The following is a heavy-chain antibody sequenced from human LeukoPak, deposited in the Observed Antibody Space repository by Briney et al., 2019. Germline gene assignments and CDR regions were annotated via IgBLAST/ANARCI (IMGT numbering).Heavy chain of an antibody. Sequence: GGSLRLSCAASGFTFSSYSMNWVRQAPGKGLEWVSSISSSSSYIYYADSVKGRFTISRDNAKNSLYLQMNSLRAEDTAVYYCAAGTDYYDSSGYDRWGQGTLVTVSS. CDR1: GFTFSSYS. D-gene: IGHD3-22*01. CDR2: ISSSSSYI. J-gene: IGHJ4*02. V-gene: IGHV3-21*04. CDR3: AAGTDYYDSSGYDR.